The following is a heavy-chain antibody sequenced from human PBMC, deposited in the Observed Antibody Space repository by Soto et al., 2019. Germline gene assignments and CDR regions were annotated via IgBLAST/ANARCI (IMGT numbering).Heavy chain of an antibody. CDR3: AKDLSYNYDGRALFDY. CDR1: GETITIYG. Sequence: ASVTVTCTASGETITIYGMIWVRQAPGKGLEWMGWISAYNGNTNYAQKLQGRVTMTTDTSTSTAYMELRSLRSDDTAVFYCAKDLSYNYDGRALFDYGVKGTLVTVSS. CDR2: ISAYNGNT. V-gene: IGHV1-18*01. J-gene: IGHJ4*02. D-gene: IGHD3-22*01.